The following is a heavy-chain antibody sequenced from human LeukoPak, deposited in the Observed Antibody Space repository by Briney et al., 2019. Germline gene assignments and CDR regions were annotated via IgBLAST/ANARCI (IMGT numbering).Heavy chain of an antibody. J-gene: IGHJ4*02. CDR3: AKGGHDFNPFYW. V-gene: IGHV3-23*01. Sequence: GGSLRLSCAASGLTFSTYAMGWVRQAPGKGLEWVSGIKGGGGDPFYADSVKGRFTISRDNSKNTLFLQLNSLRAEDSAVYYCAKGGHDFNPFYWWGQGTLVTVSS. CDR2: IKGGGGDP. D-gene: IGHD2-21*02. CDR1: GLTFSTYA.